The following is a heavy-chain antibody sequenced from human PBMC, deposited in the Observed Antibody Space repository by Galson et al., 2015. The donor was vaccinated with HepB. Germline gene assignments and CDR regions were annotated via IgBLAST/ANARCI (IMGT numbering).Heavy chain of an antibody. D-gene: IGHD3-22*01. CDR2: ISSSSSTI. V-gene: IGHV3-48*01. CDR1: GFTFSSYS. CDR3: ARDEWGTMIVHESDDY. J-gene: IGHJ4*02. Sequence: SLRLSCAASGFTFSSYSMNWVRQAPGKGLEWVSYISSSSSTIYYADSVKGRFTISRDNAKNSLYLQMNSLRAEDTAVYYCARDEWGTMIVHESDDYWGQGTLVTVSS.